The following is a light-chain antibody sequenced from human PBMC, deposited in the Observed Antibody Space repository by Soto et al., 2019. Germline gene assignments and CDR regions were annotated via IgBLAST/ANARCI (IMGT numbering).Light chain of an antibody. V-gene: IGKV3-15*01. J-gene: IGKJ2*01. CDR1: QSVRNN. CDR2: GAS. Sequence: EIVMTQSPATLSVSPGERATLSCRASQSVRNNLAWYQQKPGQAPRLLIYGASTRATGIPARFSGSGSGTEFTLTIGRLQSEDFTVYYCQQYNNWPPFTFGQGTKLEIK. CDR3: QQYNNWPPFT.